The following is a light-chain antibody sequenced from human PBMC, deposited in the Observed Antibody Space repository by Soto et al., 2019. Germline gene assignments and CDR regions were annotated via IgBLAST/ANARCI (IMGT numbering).Light chain of an antibody. CDR1: SGHSSYI. CDR2: LEGSGSY. CDR3: ETWDSNTRV. Sequence: QLVLTQSSSASASLGSSVTLTCTLSSGHSSYIIAWHHQQPGKAPRYLMKLEGSGSYNKGSGVPDRFSGSSSGADRYLTILNLQFEDESNYYCETWDSNTRVFGGGTKLTVL. J-gene: IGLJ2*01. V-gene: IGLV4-60*02.